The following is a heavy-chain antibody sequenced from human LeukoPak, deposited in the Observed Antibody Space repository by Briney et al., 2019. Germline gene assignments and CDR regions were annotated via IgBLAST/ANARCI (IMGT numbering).Heavy chain of an antibody. V-gene: IGHV4-61*09. J-gene: IGHJ6*03. Sequence: PSETLSLTCTVSGGSISSGSYCWSWIRQPAGKGLEWIGHIHTSGNTNFNPSLKSRATISVDTSKNQFSLKLSSVTAADTAVYYCARDPGIMVRGSRRGYDGNHYYMDVWGKGTTVTISS. D-gene: IGHD3-10*01. CDR3: ARDPGIMVRGSRRGYDGNHYYMDV. CDR1: GGSISSGSYC. CDR2: IHTSGNT.